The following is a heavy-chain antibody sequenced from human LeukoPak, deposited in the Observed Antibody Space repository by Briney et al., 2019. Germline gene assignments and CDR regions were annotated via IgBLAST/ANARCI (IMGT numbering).Heavy chain of an antibody. Sequence: SETLSLTCTVSGGSISSYYWSWIRQPPGRGLEWIGYIYYSGSTNYNPSLKSRVTISVDTSKNQFSLKLSSVTAADTAVYYCAREDGYMLYWGQGTLVTVSS. CDR1: GGSISSYY. V-gene: IGHV4-59*01. CDR2: IYYSGST. D-gene: IGHD5-24*01. CDR3: AREDGYMLY. J-gene: IGHJ4*02.